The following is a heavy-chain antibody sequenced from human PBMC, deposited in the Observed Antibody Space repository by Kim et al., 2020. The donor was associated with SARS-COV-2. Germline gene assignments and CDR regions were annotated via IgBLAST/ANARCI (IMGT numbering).Heavy chain of an antibody. CDR3: ARDVETDYGDYPSDY. V-gene: IGHV1-18*01. D-gene: IGHD4-17*01. CDR1: GYTFTSYG. J-gene: IGHJ4*02. Sequence: ASVKVSCKASGYTFTSYGISWVRQAPGQGLEWMGWISAYNGNTNYAQKLQGRVTMTTDTSTSTAYMELRSLRSDDTAVYYCARDVETDYGDYPSDYWGQGTLVTVSS. CDR2: ISAYNGNT.